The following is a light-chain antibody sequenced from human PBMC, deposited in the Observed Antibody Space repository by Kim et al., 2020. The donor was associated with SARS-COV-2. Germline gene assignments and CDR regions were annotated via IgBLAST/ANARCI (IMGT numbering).Light chain of an antibody. Sequence: EIVLTQSPATLSVSPGERATLSCRASQSVSSTLAWFQQKPGKAPRLLIYGASTRATGIPARFSGSGSGTEFTLTISSLQSEDFAVYYCQQYNNLPRTFGEGTKVDIK. CDR1: QSVSST. V-gene: IGKV3-15*01. J-gene: IGKJ4*01. CDR2: GAS. CDR3: QQYNNLPRT.